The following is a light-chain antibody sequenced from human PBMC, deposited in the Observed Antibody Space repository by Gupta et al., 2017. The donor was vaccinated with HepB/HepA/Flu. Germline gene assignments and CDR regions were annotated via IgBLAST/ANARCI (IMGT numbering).Light chain of an antibody. Sequence: QSALTQPPSVSAAPGQRVTISCSGSTSNIGSHYVSWYQQLPGTVPKLLIYENYKRPSTIPDRFSASKSATSATLAIAGLQTGDEADYYCGAWDTSLNAGLFGGGTKLTVL. V-gene: IGLV1-51*02. CDR2: ENY. J-gene: IGLJ2*01. CDR3: GAWDTSLNAGL. CDR1: TSNIGSHY.